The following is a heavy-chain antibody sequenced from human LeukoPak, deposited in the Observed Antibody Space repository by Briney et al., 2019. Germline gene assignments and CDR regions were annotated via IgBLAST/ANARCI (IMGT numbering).Heavy chain of an antibody. CDR2: IWPGDSQP. CDR1: GYSFTSYL. J-gene: IGHJ4*02. V-gene: IGHV5-51*01. Sequence: GESLKISCKGSGYSFTSYLIGWVRQKPGKGLEWMGIIWPGDSQPKYSPSFQGQVTISVDKSISTAYLQWSSLKASDTAMYYCARRGYSYDYLDYWGQGTLVTVSS. CDR3: ARRGYSYDYLDY. D-gene: IGHD5-18*01.